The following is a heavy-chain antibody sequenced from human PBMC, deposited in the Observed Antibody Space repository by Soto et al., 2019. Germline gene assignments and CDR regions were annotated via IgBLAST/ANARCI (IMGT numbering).Heavy chain of an antibody. CDR3: EDSLRDYFES. V-gene: IGHV4-61*01. CDR2: VRASGST. D-gene: IGHD3-10*01. Sequence: SETLSLTCTVSGVSVSSDTPYWTWIRQPPGKRLVRLGYVRASGSTEYNPALKSRVTISRDSSKNQFSLKLNSLTAADTAVYYCEDSLRDYFESWGQGTLVTVSS. CDR1: GVSVSSDTPY. J-gene: IGHJ4*02.